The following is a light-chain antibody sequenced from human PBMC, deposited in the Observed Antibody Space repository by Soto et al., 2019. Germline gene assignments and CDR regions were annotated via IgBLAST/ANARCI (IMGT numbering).Light chain of an antibody. V-gene: IGKV3-20*01. CDR3: QQYGSSPGT. CDR2: GAS. J-gene: IGKJ1*01. Sequence: EIVLTQSPGTLSLSPGERATLSCRASQSISNSYLAWYQQKPGQAPRLLMYGASTRATGIPDRFGGSGSGTDFTLTISRLEPEDFEVYYCQQYGSSPGTFGQGTKVEIK. CDR1: QSISNSY.